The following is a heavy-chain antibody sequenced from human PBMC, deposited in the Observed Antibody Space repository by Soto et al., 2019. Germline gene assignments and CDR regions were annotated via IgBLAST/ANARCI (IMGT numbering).Heavy chain of an antibody. V-gene: IGHV4-31*03. CDR1: GGSISSGGYY. CDR3: ARDRMIVGAVDY. Sequence: QVQLQESGRGLVKPSQTLSLTCTVSGGSISSGGYYWSWIRQHPGKGLEWIGYIYYSGSTYYNPSLKSRVTISVDTSKNQFSLKLSSVTAADTAVYYCARDRMIVGAVDYWGQGTLVTVSS. J-gene: IGHJ4*02. CDR2: IYYSGST. D-gene: IGHD3-22*01.